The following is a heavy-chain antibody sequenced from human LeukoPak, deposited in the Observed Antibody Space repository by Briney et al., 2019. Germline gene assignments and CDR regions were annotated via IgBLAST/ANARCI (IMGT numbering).Heavy chain of an antibody. CDR1: GFTFSSYA. CDR2: IYSGGST. CDR3: ARDLKSSGSIHSYYYMDV. J-gene: IGHJ6*03. V-gene: IGHV3-66*01. Sequence: GGSLRLSCAASGFTFSSYAMSWVRQAPGKGLEWVSVIYSGGSTYYADSVKGRFTISRDNSKNTLYLQMNSLRAEDTAVYYCARDLKSSGSIHSYYYMDVWGKGTTVTISS. D-gene: IGHD3-22*01.